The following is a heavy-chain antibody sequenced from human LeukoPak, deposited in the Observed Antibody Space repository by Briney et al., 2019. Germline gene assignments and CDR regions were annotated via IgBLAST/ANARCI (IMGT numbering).Heavy chain of an antibody. CDR1: GFIFSNYA. V-gene: IGHV3-23*01. CDR3: AKWGDYDILTGYYDSDY. CDR2: ITGSDDIT. Sequence: GGSLRLSCAAPGFIFSNYAMSWVRQAPGKGLEWVSAITGSDDITYYADSVKGRFTISRDNSKNTLYLQVNSLRAEDTAIYYCAKWGDYDILTGYYDSDYWGQGTLVTVSS. J-gene: IGHJ4*02. D-gene: IGHD3-9*01.